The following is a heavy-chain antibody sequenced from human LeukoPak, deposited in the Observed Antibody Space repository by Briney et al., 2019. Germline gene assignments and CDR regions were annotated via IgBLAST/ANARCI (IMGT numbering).Heavy chain of an antibody. CDR2: IYTSGST. CDR3: ARGRYYDSSGYYGNYFDY. D-gene: IGHD3-22*01. CDR1: GGSISSYY. V-gene: IGHV4-4*07. Sequence: SETLSLTCXVSGGSISSYYWSWIRQPAGKGLEWIGRIYTSGSTNYDPSLKSRVTMSVDTSKNQFSLKLSSVTAADTAVYYCARGRYYDSSGYYGNYFDYWGQGTLVTVSS. J-gene: IGHJ4*02.